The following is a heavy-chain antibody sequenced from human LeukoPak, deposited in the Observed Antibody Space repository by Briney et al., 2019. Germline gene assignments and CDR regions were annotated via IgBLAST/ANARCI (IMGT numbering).Heavy chain of an antibody. CDR1: GYTFTGYY. J-gene: IGHJ5*02. CDR3: AREIFRWFDP. Sequence: ASVRVSCKASGYTFTGYYIHWVRQAPGQGLEWMGWINPNNGGTISPHNFQGRVTMTRDTSMATAYMELNRLTSDDTAVYFCAREIFRWFDPWGQGTLVSVSS. D-gene: IGHD2/OR15-2a*01. V-gene: IGHV1-2*02. CDR2: INPNNGGT.